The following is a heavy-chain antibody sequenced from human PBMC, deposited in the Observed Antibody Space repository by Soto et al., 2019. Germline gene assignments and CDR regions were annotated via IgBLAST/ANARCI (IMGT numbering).Heavy chain of an antibody. CDR3: ARGYYYYDIDY. Sequence: NPSETLSLTCTVSGGSISSYYWSWIRQPPGKGLEWIGYIYYSGSTNYNPSLKSRVTISVDTSKNQFSLKLSSVTAADTAVYYCARGYYYYDIDYWGQGALGTSPQ. J-gene: IGHJ4*02. CDR1: GGSISSYY. CDR2: IYYSGST. D-gene: IGHD3-22*01. V-gene: IGHV4-59*01.